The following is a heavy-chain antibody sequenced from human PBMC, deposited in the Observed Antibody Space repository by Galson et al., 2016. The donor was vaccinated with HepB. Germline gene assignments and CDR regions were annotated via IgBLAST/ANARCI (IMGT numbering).Heavy chain of an antibody. D-gene: IGHD6-13*01. CDR3: ARLRRVGAAGSYSYHSMDV. Sequence: SETLSLTCSVSGGSVSSDYWSWIQQPPGKGLEWIAYIHYSGSTDYNPSLKSRVSISLDTSKNQFSLRLTSVTAADTAVYFCARLRRVGAAGSYSYHSMDVWGQGTTVTVS. J-gene: IGHJ6*02. CDR1: GGSVSSDY. CDR2: IHYSGST. V-gene: IGHV4-59*02.